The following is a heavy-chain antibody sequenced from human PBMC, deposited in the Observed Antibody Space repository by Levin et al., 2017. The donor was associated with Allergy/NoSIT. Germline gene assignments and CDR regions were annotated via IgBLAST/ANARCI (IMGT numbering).Heavy chain of an antibody. Sequence: GGSLRLSCAASGFSFSDSYMDWVRQAPGKGLEWIGRSRHKGYSYSTEYATSVKGRFTISRDESKNSLNLQMNSLKTEDTAVYYCSRASYFDSNGAFPDYWGQGTLVTVSS. D-gene: IGHD3-22*01. V-gene: IGHV3-72*01. CDR2: SRHKGYSYST. CDR3: SRASYFDSNGAFPDY. CDR1: GFSFSDSY. J-gene: IGHJ4*02.